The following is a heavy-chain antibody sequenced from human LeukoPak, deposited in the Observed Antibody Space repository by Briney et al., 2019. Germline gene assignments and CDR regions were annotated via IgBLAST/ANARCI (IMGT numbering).Heavy chain of an antibody. CDR1: GGSMRSSNFY. Sequence: SETLSLTCTVSGGSMRSSNFYWGWIRQPPGKGLEWIGNINYSGSNYYNPSVKSRVTLSVDVSKNRFSLNLTSVTAADTALYFCARTHFDSLGWFDPWGQGIQVIVSS. J-gene: IGHJ5*02. CDR2: INYSGSN. CDR3: ARTHFDSLGWFDP. D-gene: IGHD3-9*01. V-gene: IGHV4-39*07.